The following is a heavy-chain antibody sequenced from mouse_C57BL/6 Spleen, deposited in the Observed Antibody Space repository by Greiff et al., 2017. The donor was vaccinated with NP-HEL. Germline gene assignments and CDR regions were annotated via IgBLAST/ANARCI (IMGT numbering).Heavy chain of an antibody. CDR1: GFNIKDYY. CDR2: IDPEDGDT. Sequence: VQLQQSGAELVRPGASVKLSCTASGFNIKDYYMHWVKQRPEQGLEWIGRIDPEDGDTEYAPKFQGKATKTADTSSNTAYLQLSSLTSEDTAVYSCIYYYGSSEAYWGQGTLVTVSA. CDR3: IYYYGSSEAY. V-gene: IGHV14-1*01. J-gene: IGHJ3*01. D-gene: IGHD1-1*01.